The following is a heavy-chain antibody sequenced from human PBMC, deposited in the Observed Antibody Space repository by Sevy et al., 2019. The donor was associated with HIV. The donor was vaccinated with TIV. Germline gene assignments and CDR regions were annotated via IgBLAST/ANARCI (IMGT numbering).Heavy chain of an antibody. CDR1: GFTFSSYA. CDR2: ISGSGGST. J-gene: IGHJ3*02. D-gene: IGHD3-22*01. Sequence: GGSLRLSCAASGFTFSSYALNWVRQAPGKGLEWVSTISGSGGSTYYAASVKGRFTISRDNSKNTLYLQMDSLRAEDTAVYYWAKDRYHTSGYYPEGAFDIWGQGTMVTVSS. V-gene: IGHV3-23*01. CDR3: AKDRYHTSGYYPEGAFDI.